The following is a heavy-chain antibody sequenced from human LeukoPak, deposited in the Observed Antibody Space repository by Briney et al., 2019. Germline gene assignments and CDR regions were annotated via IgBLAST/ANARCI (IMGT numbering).Heavy chain of an antibody. CDR3: TRRSSAAGRQYFDY. D-gene: IGHD6-13*01. V-gene: IGHV3-15*07. Sequence: GGSLRLSCAASGLTFSSAWMNWVRQAPGKGLEWVGRIKSETDGGTTDYAAPVKGTFTISRDDSENTLCLQMNSLKTEDTAVYYCTRRSSAAGRQYFDYWGQGTLVTVSS. CDR1: GLTFSSAW. J-gene: IGHJ4*02. CDR2: IKSETDGGTT.